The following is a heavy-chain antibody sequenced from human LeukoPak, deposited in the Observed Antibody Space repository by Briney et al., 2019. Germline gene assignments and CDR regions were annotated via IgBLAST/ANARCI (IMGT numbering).Heavy chain of an antibody. Sequence: GGSLRLSCAASGFTFSSYWMHWVRQAPGKGLVWVSRINSNGSTTSYADSVKGRFTLSRDNAKNTLYLQMDSLRGEVTAVYYCAKDFRIGYSAHFDYWGQGALVTVSS. D-gene: IGHD2-21*01. CDR1: GFTFSSYW. CDR2: INSNGSTT. V-gene: IGHV3-74*01. CDR3: AKDFRIGYSAHFDY. J-gene: IGHJ4*02.